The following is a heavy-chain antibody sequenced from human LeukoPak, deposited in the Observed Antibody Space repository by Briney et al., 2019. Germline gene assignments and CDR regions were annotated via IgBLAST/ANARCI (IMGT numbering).Heavy chain of an antibody. CDR2: ISYDDSNK. Sequence: PGRSLRLSCAVSGFTFRTYGMHWVRQAPGKGLEWVAVISYDDSNKYYADSVKGRFTISRDNSKNTVYLQVNSLRAEDTAVYYCAKDGRMYSSGWYSYFDQWGQGTLVTVSS. CDR3: AKDGRMYSSGWYSYFDQ. J-gene: IGHJ4*02. CDR1: GFTFRTYG. D-gene: IGHD6-19*01. V-gene: IGHV3-30*18.